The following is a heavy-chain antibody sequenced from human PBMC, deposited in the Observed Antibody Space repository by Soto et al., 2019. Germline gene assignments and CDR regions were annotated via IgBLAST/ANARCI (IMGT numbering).Heavy chain of an antibody. CDR3: ARHPGTAMVIGL. Sequence: PGESLKISCKGSGYSFTSYWISWVRQMPGKGLEWMGRIDPSDSYTNYSPSFQGHVTISADKSISTAYLQWSSLKASDTAMYYCARHPGTAMVIGLWGHGTLVTVSS. V-gene: IGHV5-10-1*01. D-gene: IGHD5-18*01. CDR2: IDPSDSYT. CDR1: GYSFTSYW. J-gene: IGHJ4*01.